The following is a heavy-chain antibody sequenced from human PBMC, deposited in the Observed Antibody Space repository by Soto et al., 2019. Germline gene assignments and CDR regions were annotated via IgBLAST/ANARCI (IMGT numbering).Heavy chain of an antibody. CDR1: GGSISSYY. Sequence: QVQLQESGPGLVKPSETLSLTCTVSGGSISSYYWSWIRQPPGKGLEWIGYIYYSGSTNYNPSLKSRVTRAVDTSKNQCALKLSSVTAADTAVYDGARGVIWGRYRHFDYWGQGTLVTVSS. CDR3: ARGVIWGRYRHFDY. V-gene: IGHV4-59*08. CDR2: IYYSGST. D-gene: IGHD3-16*02. J-gene: IGHJ4*02.